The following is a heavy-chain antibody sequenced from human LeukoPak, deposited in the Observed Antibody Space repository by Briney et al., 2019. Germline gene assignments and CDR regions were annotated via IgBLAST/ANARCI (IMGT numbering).Heavy chain of an antibody. Sequence: SETLSLTCTVYSGSLSGYYWSWLRQPPGKGLEFIGEVNDSGKINYTPSLKSRVTISVDTSKNQFSLRLTSVTAADRSVYYCALINSDYYRTFDYWGRGILVTVSS. CDR1: SGSLSGYY. J-gene: IGHJ4*02. CDR3: ALINSDYYRTFDY. V-gene: IGHV4-34*01. D-gene: IGHD2-21*02. CDR2: VNDSGKI.